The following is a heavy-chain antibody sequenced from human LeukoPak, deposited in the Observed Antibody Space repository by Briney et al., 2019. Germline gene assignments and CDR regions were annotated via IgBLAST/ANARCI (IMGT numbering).Heavy chain of an antibody. V-gene: IGHV3-7*01. CDR3: ARGSAYKRPFDY. CDR1: GFTFSSYW. J-gene: IGHJ4*02. CDR2: IKQVGSEK. D-gene: IGHD5-24*01. Sequence: GGSLRLSCAASGFTFSSYWMNWVRQAPGKGLEWVANIKQVGSEKYYVDSVKGRFTISRDNAKNSLYLQMNSLRAEDTAVYYCARGSAYKRPFDYWGEGTLVTVSS.